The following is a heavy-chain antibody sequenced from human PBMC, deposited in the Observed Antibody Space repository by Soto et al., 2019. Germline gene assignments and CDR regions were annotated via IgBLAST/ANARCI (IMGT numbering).Heavy chain of an antibody. V-gene: IGHV3-23*01. CDR1: GFTFSSYA. CDR2: ISGSGGST. J-gene: IGHJ6*03. D-gene: IGHD3-10*01. CDR3: AKRSSRKVRGVIIMPYYYMDV. Sequence: GGSLRLSCAASGFTFSSYAMSWVRQAPGKGLEWVSAISGSGGSTYYADSVKGRFTISRDNSKNTLYLQMNSLRAEDTAVYYCAKRSSRKVRGVIIMPYYYMDVWGKGTTVTVSS.